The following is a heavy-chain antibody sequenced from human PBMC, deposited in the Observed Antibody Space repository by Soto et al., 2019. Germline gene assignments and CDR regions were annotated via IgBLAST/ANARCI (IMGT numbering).Heavy chain of an antibody. Sequence: EVQLLESGGGLVQRGGSLRVSCAASGFTFNNYAMTWVRQAPGKGLEWVSFINASGDKTYYADSVKGRFTISRDNSKNTLSLQMSSLRDDDTAVYFCARADLFLMVYEFGYRGQGTLVTVSS. CDR3: ARADLFLMVYEFGY. J-gene: IGHJ4*02. CDR2: INASGDKT. CDR1: GFTFNNYA. V-gene: IGHV3-23*01. D-gene: IGHD2-8*01.